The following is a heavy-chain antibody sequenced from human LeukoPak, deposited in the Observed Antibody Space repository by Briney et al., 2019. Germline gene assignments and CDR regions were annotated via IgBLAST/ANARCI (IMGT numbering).Heavy chain of an antibody. Sequence: SETLSLTCTVSGGPISSYYWSWIRQPAGKGLEWIGRIYTSGSTNYNPSLKSRVTMSVDTSKNQFSLKLSSVTAADTAVYYCARDSTDSSSWLEYFQHWGQGTLVTVSS. CDR1: GGPISSYY. CDR2: IYTSGST. J-gene: IGHJ1*01. CDR3: ARDSTDSSSWLEYFQH. D-gene: IGHD6-13*01. V-gene: IGHV4-4*07.